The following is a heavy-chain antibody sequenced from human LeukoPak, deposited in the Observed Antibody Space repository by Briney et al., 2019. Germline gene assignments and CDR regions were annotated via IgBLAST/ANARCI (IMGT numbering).Heavy chain of an antibody. CDR3: ARHLSRGGYFDY. CDR2: IYYSGST. V-gene: IGHV4-39*01. Sequence: SETLSLTCTVSGGSISSSSYYWGWIRQPPGTGLEWIGSIYYSGSTYYNPSLKSRVTISVDTSKNQFSLKLSSVTAADTAVYYCARHLSRGGYFDYWGQGTLVTVSS. CDR1: GGSISSSSYY. J-gene: IGHJ4*02. D-gene: IGHD3-16*01.